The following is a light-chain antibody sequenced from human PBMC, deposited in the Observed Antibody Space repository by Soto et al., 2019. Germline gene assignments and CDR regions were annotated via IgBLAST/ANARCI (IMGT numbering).Light chain of an antibody. CDR1: QDVSSW. V-gene: IGKV1-12*01. CDR2: AAS. J-gene: IGKJ1*01. Sequence: DIQITQSPSSVSASVGDRVTITCRASQDVSSWLAWYQQKPGKAPQVLIFAASNLQSGVSSRFSGSGSGTDFTLTISSLQPEDSATYYCQQGNNFPPTFGQGTKVDI. CDR3: QQGNNFPPT.